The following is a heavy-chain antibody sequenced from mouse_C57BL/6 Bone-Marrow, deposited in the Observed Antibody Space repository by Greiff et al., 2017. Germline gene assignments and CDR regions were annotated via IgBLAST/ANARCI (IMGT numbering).Heavy chain of an antibody. CDR1: GYTFTDYT. J-gene: IGHJ4*01. V-gene: IGHV1-22*01. CDR2: INPNNGGT. D-gene: IGHD2-14*01. Sequence: VQLQQSGPELVKPGASVKLSCKASGYTFTDYTMHWVKQSHGKSLEWIGYINPNNGGTSYNQKFKGKATLTVNKSSSTAYMQLGRLTSEDSAVYYCATELLWVRRYYYAMDYWGQGTSVTVSS. CDR3: ATELLWVRRYYYAMDY.